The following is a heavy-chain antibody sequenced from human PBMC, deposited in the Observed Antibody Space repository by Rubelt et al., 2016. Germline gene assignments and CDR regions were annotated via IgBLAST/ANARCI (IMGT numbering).Heavy chain of an antibody. V-gene: IGHV1-2*02. D-gene: IGHD6-19*01. CDR1: GYTFTGSF. Sequence: VQLVQSGAEGKKPGASVKVSCKASGYTFTGSFMQGGRQAPGQGVGWMGWINPNSGGRNDAQKCRDRVTMTRDTSISQAYRERSRLRSDDRAVYYCARDLYKGPRWLVAYWGQGTLVTVSS. J-gene: IGHJ4*02. CDR3: ARDLYKGPRWLVAY. CDR2: INPNSGGR.